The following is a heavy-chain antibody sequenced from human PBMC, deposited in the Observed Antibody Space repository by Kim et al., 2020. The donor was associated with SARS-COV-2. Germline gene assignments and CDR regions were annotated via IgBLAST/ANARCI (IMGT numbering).Heavy chain of an antibody. CDR1: GYTFTNYW. D-gene: IGHD3-10*01. J-gene: IGHJ4*02. V-gene: IGHV1-46*01. CDR3: ARAWFQHFDF. CDR2: INPSGDFT. Sequence: ASVKVSCKASGYTFTNYWVHWVRQAPGQGLEWMGMINPSGDFTRYAQNFQGRLTTTFDTSTSTVYMEMSSLTSDDTAVYWCARAWFQHFDFWGQGTVVTV.